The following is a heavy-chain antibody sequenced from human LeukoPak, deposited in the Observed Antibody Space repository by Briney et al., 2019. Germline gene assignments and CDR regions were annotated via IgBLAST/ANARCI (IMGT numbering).Heavy chain of an antibody. Sequence: GGSLRLSCASSGFTFSSYAMSWVRQAPGKGLEWVSSLSSSTSYLYYADSVKGRFTISRDIAKNSLYLQMNSLRAEDTAVYYCARVRGSSLKGYYYTYVWGKGTTVTVSS. CDR3: ARVRGSSLKGYYYTYV. CDR2: LSSSTSYL. J-gene: IGHJ6*03. CDR1: GFTFSSYA. D-gene: IGHD6-6*01. V-gene: IGHV3-21*01.